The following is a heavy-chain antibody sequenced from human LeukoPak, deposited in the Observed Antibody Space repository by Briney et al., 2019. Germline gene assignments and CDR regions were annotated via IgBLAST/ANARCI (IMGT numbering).Heavy chain of an antibody. D-gene: IGHD3-22*01. J-gene: IGHJ4*02. CDR3: ARSMIVGYYFDY. CDR1: GFTFSDYY. V-gene: IGHV3-11*01. CDR2: ISSSGSTI. Sequence: GGSLRLSCAASGFTFSDYYMSWIRQAPGKGLEWVSYISSSGSTIYYADSVKGRFTISRDNAKNSLYLQMDSLRAEDTAVYYCARSMIVGYYFDYWGQGTLVTVSS.